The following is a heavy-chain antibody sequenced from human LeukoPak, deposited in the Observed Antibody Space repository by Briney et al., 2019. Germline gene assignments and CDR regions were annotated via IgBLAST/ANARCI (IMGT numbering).Heavy chain of an antibody. CDR3: ARGPVTMIVVVPRGPFDY. CDR2: INHSGST. Sequence: SETLSLTCAVYGGSFSGYYWSWIRQPPGKGLEWIGEINHSGSTNYNPSLMSRVTISVDTSKNQFSLKLSSVTAADTAVYYCARGPVTMIVVVPRGPFDYWGQGTLVTVSS. V-gene: IGHV4-34*01. J-gene: IGHJ4*02. D-gene: IGHD3-22*01. CDR1: GGSFSGYY.